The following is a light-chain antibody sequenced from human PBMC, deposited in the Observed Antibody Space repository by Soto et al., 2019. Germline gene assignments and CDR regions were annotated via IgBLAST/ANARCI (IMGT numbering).Light chain of an antibody. V-gene: IGKV1-5*01. Sequence: DIPMTQSPSTLSASVGDRVTITCRASQSLNSLLAWYQQKPGRAPKLLIYDASTLESGVPSRFSGSGSGTELTLTISSLQTDDFATYYCQQYNSYSSWTFGQGTKVEIK. CDR3: QQYNSYSSWT. J-gene: IGKJ1*01. CDR2: DAS. CDR1: QSLNSL.